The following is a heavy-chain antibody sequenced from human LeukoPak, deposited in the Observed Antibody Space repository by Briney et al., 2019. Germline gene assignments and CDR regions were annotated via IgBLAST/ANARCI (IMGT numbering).Heavy chain of an antibody. D-gene: IGHD5-24*01. J-gene: IGHJ4*02. CDR1: GFTFSSYE. V-gene: IGHV3-48*03. CDR3: ATTRDGPFVY. Sequence: GRSLRLSCAASGFTFSSYEMNWIRQAPGKGLEWLSHITSSGTSVQYADSVRGRFTISRDNAKNSLFLQMNSLRVEDTAVYYCATTRDGPFVYWGQGALATVTA. CDR2: ITSSGTSV.